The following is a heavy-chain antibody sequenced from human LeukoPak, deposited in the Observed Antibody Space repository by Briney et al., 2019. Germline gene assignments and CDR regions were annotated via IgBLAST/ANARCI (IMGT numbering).Heavy chain of an antibody. Sequence: PSETLSLTCTVSGGSVSGHHWSWIRQPPGKGLEWIGHIHYSGSTNYNAPLKGRVTMSVDTSKNHFSLNLSSVTAADTAVYYCARDIRVVGATLYFDFWGQGTLVTVSS. CDR3: ARDIRVVGATLYFDF. D-gene: IGHD1-26*01. CDR1: GGSVSGHH. CDR2: IHYSGST. J-gene: IGHJ4*02. V-gene: IGHV4-59*02.